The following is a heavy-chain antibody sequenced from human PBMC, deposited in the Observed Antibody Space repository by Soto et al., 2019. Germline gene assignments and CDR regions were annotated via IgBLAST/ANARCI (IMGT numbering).Heavy chain of an antibody. CDR3: ARGAYCSSTSCFVFYNYYYYYYMDV. CDR2: IIPILGIA. V-gene: IGHV1-69*02. J-gene: IGHJ6*03. Sequence: QVQLVQSGAEVKKPGSSVKVSCKASGGTFSSYTISWVRQAPGQGLEWMGRIIPILGIANYAQKFQGRVTITADKTTSTAYMELRSLRSEDTAVYYCARGAYCSSTSCFVFYNYYYYYYMDVWGKGTTVTVSS. D-gene: IGHD2-2*01. CDR1: GGTFSSYT.